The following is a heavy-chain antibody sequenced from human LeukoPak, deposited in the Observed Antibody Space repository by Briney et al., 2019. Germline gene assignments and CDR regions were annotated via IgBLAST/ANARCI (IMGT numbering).Heavy chain of an antibody. J-gene: IGHJ6*03. Sequence: SETLSLTCAVSGGSISSNNWWNWVRQPPGKGLEWIGEIYHSGSTNYSPSLKSRVTISVDKSKNQFSLKLSSVTAADTAVYYCARGYSYGLSYYYYYMDVWGKGTTVTVSS. CDR2: IYHSGST. D-gene: IGHD5-18*01. CDR1: GGSISSNNW. V-gene: IGHV4-4*02. CDR3: ARGYSYGLSYYYYYMDV.